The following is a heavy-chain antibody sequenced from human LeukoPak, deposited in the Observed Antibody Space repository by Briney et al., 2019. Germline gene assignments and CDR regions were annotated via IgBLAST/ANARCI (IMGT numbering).Heavy chain of an antibody. CDR1: GYTFTGYY. CDR3: ARSQTRDGYNYDYFDY. D-gene: IGHD5-24*01. CDR2: INPNSGGT. V-gene: IGHV1-2*02. Sequence: ASVKVSCKASGYTFTGYYMHWVRQAPGQGLEWMGWINPNSGGTNYAQKFQGRITMTRDTSISTAYMELSRLRSDDTAVYYCARSQTRDGYNYDYFDYWGQGTLVTVSS. J-gene: IGHJ4*02.